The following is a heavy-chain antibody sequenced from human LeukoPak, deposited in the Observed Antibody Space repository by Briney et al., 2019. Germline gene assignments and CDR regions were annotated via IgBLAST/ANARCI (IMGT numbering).Heavy chain of an antibody. CDR1: GYTFTIYY. CDR2: INPSGGST. V-gene: IGHV1-46*01. CDR3: ARVRIAAAGPPFDY. Sequence: PRASVKVSCKASGYTFTIYYIHWVRQAPGQGLEWMGLINPSGGSTNYAQKFQGRVTMTRDTSTSTVYMELSSLRSEDTAVYYCARVRIAAAGPPFDYWGQGTLVTVSS. J-gene: IGHJ4*02. D-gene: IGHD6-13*01.